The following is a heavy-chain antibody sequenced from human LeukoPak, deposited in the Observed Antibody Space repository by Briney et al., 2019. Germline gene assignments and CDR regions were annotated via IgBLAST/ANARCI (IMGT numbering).Heavy chain of an antibody. D-gene: IGHD2-15*01. CDR2: ICGSSSST. V-gene: IGHV3-23*01. CDR3: AKGSGGSCHSATDY. Sequence: GGSLRLSCAASGFSFSSYAMNWIRQAPGKGLEWVSVICGSSSSTYYVDSVKGRFTISRDNSKNTLYLQMNSLRAEDTAIYYCAKGSGGSCHSATDYWGQGTLVTVSS. CDR1: GFSFSSYA. J-gene: IGHJ4*02.